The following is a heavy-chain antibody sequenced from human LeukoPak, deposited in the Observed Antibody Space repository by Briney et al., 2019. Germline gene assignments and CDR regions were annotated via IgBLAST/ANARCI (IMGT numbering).Heavy chain of an antibody. Sequence: PSETLSLTCTVSGDSISSNSYYWGWIRQSPGKGLEWIGSVYYSGTTYYSPSLKSRVTISVDTSKNQFSLKLNSVTAADTAVYYCARARGYSYSDYWGQGTLVTVSS. V-gene: IGHV4-39*07. CDR3: ARARGYSYSDY. J-gene: IGHJ4*02. CDR1: GDSISSNSYY. CDR2: VYYSGTT. D-gene: IGHD5-18*01.